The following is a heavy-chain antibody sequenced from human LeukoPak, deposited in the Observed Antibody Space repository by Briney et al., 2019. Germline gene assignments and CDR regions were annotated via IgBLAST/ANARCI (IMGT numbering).Heavy chain of an antibody. D-gene: IGHD3-10*01. CDR3: AKDDAWLRFGE. CDR1: GFTFSNHG. CDR2: ISPSGDIK. Sequence: GGSLRLSCATSGFTFSNHGMNWVRQAPGKGLEWVSGISPSGDIKYYADSVKGRFTTSRDNSRNTVYLEVISLTDEDTAVYYCAKDDAWLRFGEWSQGTLVTVSS. V-gene: IGHV3-23*01. J-gene: IGHJ4*02.